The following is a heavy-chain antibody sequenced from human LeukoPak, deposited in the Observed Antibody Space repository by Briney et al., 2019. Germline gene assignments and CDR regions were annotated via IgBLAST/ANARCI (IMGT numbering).Heavy chain of an antibody. Sequence: PSETLSLTCTVSGGSISSYYWSWIRQPPGKGLEWIGYIYYSGSTNYNPSLKSRVTISVDTSKNQFSLKPSSVTAADTAVYYCARVIAAAGNVDYWGQGTLVTVSS. CDR1: GGSISSYY. J-gene: IGHJ4*02. CDR3: ARVIAAAGNVDY. D-gene: IGHD6-13*01. CDR2: IYYSGST. V-gene: IGHV4-59*01.